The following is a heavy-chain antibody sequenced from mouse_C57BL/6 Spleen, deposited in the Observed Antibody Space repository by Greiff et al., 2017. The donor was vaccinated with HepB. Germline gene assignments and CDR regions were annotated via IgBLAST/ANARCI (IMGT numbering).Heavy chain of an antibody. CDR1: GYAFSSSW. V-gene: IGHV1-82*01. CDR2: IYPGDGDT. J-gene: IGHJ2*01. CDR3: GRGRDY. Sequence: VQLQESGPELVKPGASVKISCKASGYAFSSSWMNWVKQRPGKGLEWIGRIYPGDGDTNYNGKFKGKATLTADKSSSTAYMQLSSLTSEDSAVYFCGRGRDYWGQGTTLTVSS.